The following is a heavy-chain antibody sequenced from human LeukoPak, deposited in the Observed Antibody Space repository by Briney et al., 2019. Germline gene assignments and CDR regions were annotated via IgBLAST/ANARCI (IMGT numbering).Heavy chain of an antibody. V-gene: IGHV4-39*07. CDR1: XGSXXXXXYY. J-gene: IGHJ4*02. D-gene: IGHD3-10*01. CDR2: IYYSGST. Sequence: XXXTVXXGSXXXXXYYWXXXRXPXXKXXXXXXSIYYSGSTYYNPSLKSRVTISVDTSKNQFSLKLSSVTAADTAVYYCASPAYGSGPGGDYWGQGTLVTVSS. CDR3: ASPAYGSGPGGDY.